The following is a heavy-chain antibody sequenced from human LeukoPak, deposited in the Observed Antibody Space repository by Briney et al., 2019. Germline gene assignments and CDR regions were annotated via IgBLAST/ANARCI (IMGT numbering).Heavy chain of an antibody. CDR2: IYHSGST. CDR1: GYSISSGYY. J-gene: IGHJ4*02. CDR3: ARDHSSSWYGAFGY. V-gene: IGHV4-38-2*02. D-gene: IGHD6-13*01. Sequence: SETLSLTCTVSGYSISSGYYWGWIRQPPGKGLEWIGSIYHSGSTYYNPSLKSRVTISVDTSKNQFSLKLSSVTTADTAVYYCARDHSSSWYGAFGYWGQGTLVTVSS.